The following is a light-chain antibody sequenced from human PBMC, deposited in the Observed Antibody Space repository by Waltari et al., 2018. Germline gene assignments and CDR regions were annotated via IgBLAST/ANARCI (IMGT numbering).Light chain of an antibody. Sequence: DIQMTQSPSSLSASIGDRVTITCRASENIGIYLNWYQQRTGEAPKLLIYATSTLQTEVPSRFSGSGSRTDFTLTISSLQPEDFATYYCQHTFETPYSFGQGTKLEIK. J-gene: IGKJ2*01. CDR1: ENIGIY. CDR3: QHTFETPYS. V-gene: IGKV1-39*01. CDR2: ATS.